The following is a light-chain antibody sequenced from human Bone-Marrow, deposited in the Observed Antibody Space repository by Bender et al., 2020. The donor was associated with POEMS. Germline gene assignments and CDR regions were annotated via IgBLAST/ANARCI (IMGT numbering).Light chain of an antibody. J-gene: IGLJ3*02. CDR3: SSYAGSYEV. Sequence: QSALTQPASVSGSPGQSITISCTGSSSDIGGYDYVSWYQQHPGKAPKLLIYDVTNRPSGVSNRFSGSKSGSTASLTISGLQAEDEADYYCSSYAGSYEVFGGGTKLTVL. V-gene: IGLV2-14*03. CDR1: SSDIGGYDY. CDR2: DVT.